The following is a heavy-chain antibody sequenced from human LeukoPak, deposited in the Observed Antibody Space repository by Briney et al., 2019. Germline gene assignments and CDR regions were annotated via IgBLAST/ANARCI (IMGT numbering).Heavy chain of an antibody. D-gene: IGHD2-15*01. J-gene: IGHJ4*02. Sequence: PGGSLRLSCAASEFTFSSYAMFWVRQVPGKGLVSVSRISNDGKTTLYADSVKGRFTISRDNAKNTVYLQMSSLRAEDTAVYFCAAGGRSGYWGQGTLVTVSS. V-gene: IGHV3-74*01. CDR3: AAGGRSGY. CDR2: ISNDGKTT. CDR1: EFTFSSYA.